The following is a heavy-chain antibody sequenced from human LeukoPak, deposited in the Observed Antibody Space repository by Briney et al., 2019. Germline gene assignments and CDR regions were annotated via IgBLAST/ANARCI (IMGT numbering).Heavy chain of an antibody. CDR2: IYYSGNT. CDR3: ARRVATKPKYCFDY. Sequence: SETLSLTCTVSGGSISTYYWTWIRQPPGKGLEWIGYIYYSGNTNYSPSPKSRVTISLDTSKNQFSLKLSSVTAADTAVYYCARRVATKPKYCFDYWGQGSLVTVSS. CDR1: GGSISTYY. V-gene: IGHV4-59*08. D-gene: IGHD5-24*01. J-gene: IGHJ4*02.